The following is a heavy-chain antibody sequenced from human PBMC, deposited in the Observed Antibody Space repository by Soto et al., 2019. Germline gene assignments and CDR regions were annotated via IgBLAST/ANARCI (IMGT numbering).Heavy chain of an antibody. CDR3: ARGMTMVRGVSGYFDY. V-gene: IGHV4-61*01. D-gene: IGHD3-10*01. CDR2: IYYSGST. CDR1: GGSVSSGSYY. J-gene: IGHJ4*02. Sequence: QVQLQESGPGLVKPSETLSLTCTVSGGSVSSGSYYWSWIRQPPGKGLEWIGYIYYSGSTNYNPSLKSRVTISVDTSKNQFSLKLSSVTAADTAVYYCARGMTMVRGVSGYFDYWGQGTLVTVSS.